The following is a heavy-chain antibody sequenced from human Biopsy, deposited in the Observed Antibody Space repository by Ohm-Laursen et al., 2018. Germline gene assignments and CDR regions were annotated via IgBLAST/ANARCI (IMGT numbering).Heavy chain of an antibody. CDR2: FNHTGTT. CDR1: GGSFSGYD. V-gene: IGHV4-34*01. J-gene: IGHJ3*01. Sequence: GTLSLTCAVDGGSFSGYDWTWIRQPPGKGLEWVGEFNHTGTTIYNPSLKSRLTISVDKSKNHFSLRLTSMTAANTATYFCARGPYGDNAGAFDVWGQGTVVTDSS. CDR3: ARGPYGDNAGAFDV. D-gene: IGHD4/OR15-4a*01.